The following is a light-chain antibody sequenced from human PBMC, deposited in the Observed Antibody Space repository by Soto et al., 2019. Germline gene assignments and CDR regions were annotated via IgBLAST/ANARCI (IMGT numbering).Light chain of an antibody. CDR3: NSYTSSNTLNWV. J-gene: IGLJ3*02. V-gene: IGLV2-14*01. CDR1: SSDVGGYNY. Sequence: ALTQPASVSGSPGQSITISCTGTSSDVGGYNYVSWYQQHPGKAPKLMIYEVSNRPSGVSNRFSGSKSGNTASLTISGLQAEDEADYYCNSYTSSNTLNWVFGGGTKLTVL. CDR2: EVS.